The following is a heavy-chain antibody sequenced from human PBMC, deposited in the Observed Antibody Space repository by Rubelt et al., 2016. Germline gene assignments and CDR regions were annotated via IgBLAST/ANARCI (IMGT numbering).Heavy chain of an antibody. CDR1: GGSISSSSYY. CDR3: ARDPRAGTTSFDY. Sequence: QLQLQESGPGLVKPSETLSLTCTVSGGSISSSSYYWGWIRQPPGTGLEWIGSIYYSVSTYYNPSLKSRVTISVDTSKNQFSLKLSSVTAADTAVYYCARDPRAGTTSFDYWGQGTLVTVSS. V-gene: IGHV4-39*07. J-gene: IGHJ4*02. D-gene: IGHD1-7*01. CDR2: IYYSVST.